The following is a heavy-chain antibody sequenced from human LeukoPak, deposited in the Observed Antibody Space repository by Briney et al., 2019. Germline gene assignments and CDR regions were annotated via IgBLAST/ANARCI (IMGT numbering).Heavy chain of an antibody. V-gene: IGHV5-51*01. Sequence: GESLKISCKGSGYSFTSNRIGWVRQVPGKGLEWMGIIYPGDSESTYSPSFQGQVTISADKSISTAYLQWRSLKASDSAMYYCARSGGSSVAGGMDVWGQGTTVTVSS. J-gene: IGHJ6*02. CDR1: GYSFTSNR. D-gene: IGHD1-26*01. CDR2: IYPGDSES. CDR3: ARSGGSSVAGGMDV.